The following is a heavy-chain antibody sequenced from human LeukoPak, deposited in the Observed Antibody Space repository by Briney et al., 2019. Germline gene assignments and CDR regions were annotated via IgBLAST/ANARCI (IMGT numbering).Heavy chain of an antibody. CDR3: ARDGHNYGSYPFDY. D-gene: IGHD3-10*01. J-gene: IGHJ4*02. V-gene: IGHV3-7*01. CDR2: IKRDGSET. CDR1: GFTLSTYW. Sequence: GGSLRLSCAASGFTLSTYWMSWVRQAPGKGLEWVANIKRDGSETYYVDSVKGRFTISRDNAKNSLYLQMNSLRAEDTAIYYCARDGHNYGSYPFDYWGQGTLVTVTS.